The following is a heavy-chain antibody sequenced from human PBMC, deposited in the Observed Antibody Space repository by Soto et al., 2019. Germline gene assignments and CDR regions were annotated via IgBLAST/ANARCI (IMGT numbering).Heavy chain of an antibody. CDR2: IIPIFGTA. Sequence: ASVKVSCKTSGYTFTNHGINWVRQAPGQGLEWMGWIIPIFGTANYAQKFQGRVTITADESTSTAYMELSSLRSEDTAVYYCARGYDSSGYYPPPWGQGTLVTVSS. CDR3: ARGYDSSGYYPPP. D-gene: IGHD3-22*01. CDR1: GYTFTNHG. V-gene: IGHV1-69*13. J-gene: IGHJ5*02.